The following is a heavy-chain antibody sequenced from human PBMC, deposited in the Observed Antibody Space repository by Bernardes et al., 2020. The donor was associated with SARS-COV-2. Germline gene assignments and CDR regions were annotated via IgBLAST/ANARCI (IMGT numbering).Heavy chain of an antibody. D-gene: IGHD2-2*02. CDR2: VDHSGRA. J-gene: IGHJ4*02. V-gene: IGHV4-4*02. CDR3: ARVPTCSSAGCYKGGVFDL. CDR1: GASISSYKW. Sequence: SESLPLTCAGSGASISSYKWWSCVLQPPGKGLEWIGEVDHSGRANYNPSVRSGVFISVDKSKNQFSLKLNSVTAADTAVYFCARVPTCSSAGCYKGGVFDLWGQGTLVTVSS.